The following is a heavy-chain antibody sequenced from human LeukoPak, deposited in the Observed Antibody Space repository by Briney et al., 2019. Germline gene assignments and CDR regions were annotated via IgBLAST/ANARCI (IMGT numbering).Heavy chain of an antibody. CDR3: AKYVYGAHDY. D-gene: IGHD4-17*01. CDR2: ISSSSSTI. J-gene: IGHJ4*02. V-gene: IGHV3-48*01. CDR1: GFTFSSYS. Sequence: GGSLRLSCAASGFTFSSYSMNWVRQAPGKELEWVSYISSSSSTIYYADSVKGRFTISRDNAKNSLYLQMNSLRAEDTAVYYCAKYVYGAHDYWGLGTLVTVSS.